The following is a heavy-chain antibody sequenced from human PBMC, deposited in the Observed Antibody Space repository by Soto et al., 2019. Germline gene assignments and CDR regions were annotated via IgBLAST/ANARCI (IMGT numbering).Heavy chain of an antibody. J-gene: IGHJ5*02. CDR2: IDPSDSYT. V-gene: IGHV5-10-1*01. Sequence: EVQLVQSGAEVKKPGESLRISCKGSGYSFTSYWINWVRQMPGKGLEWMGRIDPSDSYTNYSPSFQGHVTISADKSISTAYQQWSSLKASDTAMYYCARRHSSSSAFDPWGQGTLVTVS. CDR3: ARRHSSSSAFDP. CDR1: GYSFTSYW. D-gene: IGHD6-13*01.